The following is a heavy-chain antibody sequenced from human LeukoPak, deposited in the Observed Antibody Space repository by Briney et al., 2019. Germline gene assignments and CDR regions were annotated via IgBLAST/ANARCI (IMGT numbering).Heavy chain of an antibody. CDR3: AKYLAVTTIYYYYGMDV. D-gene: IGHD4-17*01. Sequence: PGGSLRLSCAASGFTFSSYAMSWVRQAPGKGLEWVSAISGSGGSTYYADSVKGRFTISRDNSKNTLYLQMNSLRAEDTAVYYCAKYLAVTTIYYYYGMDVWGQGTTVTVSS. J-gene: IGHJ6*02. CDR1: GFTFSSYA. V-gene: IGHV3-23*01. CDR2: ISGSGGST.